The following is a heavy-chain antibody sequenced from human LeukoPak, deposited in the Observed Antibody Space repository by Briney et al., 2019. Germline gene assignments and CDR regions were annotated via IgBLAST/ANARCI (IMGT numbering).Heavy chain of an antibody. CDR2: ISGSGGST. V-gene: IGHV3-23*01. CDR3: AKHRGSGSYLRTRSYYYMDV. J-gene: IGHJ6*03. Sequence: GGSLRLTCAASGFTFSSYGMSWVRQAPGKGLEWVSAISGSGGSTYYADSVKGRFTISRDNSKNTLYLQMNSLRAEDTAVYYCAKHRGSGSYLRTRSYYYMDVWGKGTTVTVSS. CDR1: GFTFSSYG. D-gene: IGHD3-10*01.